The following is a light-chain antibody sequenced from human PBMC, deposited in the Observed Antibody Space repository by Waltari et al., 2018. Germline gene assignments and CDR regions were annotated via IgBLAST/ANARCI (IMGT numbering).Light chain of an antibody. CDR2: GTF. J-gene: IGKJ4*01. CDR1: QTIRTTY. Sequence: EIVLTQSPGTLSLSPGEGATLSCRTSQTIRTTYLAWYQQKPGQAPTLLIYGTFSRATGIPDRFTGSGSGTDFSLTISSLEPEEFATYYCQQYDISPLTFGGGTKVEIK. CDR3: QQYDISPLT. V-gene: IGKV3-20*01.